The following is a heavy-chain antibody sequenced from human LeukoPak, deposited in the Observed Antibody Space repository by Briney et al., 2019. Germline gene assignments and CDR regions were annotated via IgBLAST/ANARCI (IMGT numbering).Heavy chain of an antibody. J-gene: IGHJ4*02. D-gene: IGHD1-26*01. CDR3: ARDSTPTYYSGTYYFEY. CDR2: INPSGGST. CDR1: GYTFASYY. V-gene: IGHV1-46*01. Sequence: ASXXVSCKASGYTFASYYMHWVRQARGQGLEWMGIINPSGGSTTYAQKFQGRVTMTRDTSTTTVYMELSSLRSEDTAVYYCARDSTPTYYSGTYYFEYWGQGTLVTVSS.